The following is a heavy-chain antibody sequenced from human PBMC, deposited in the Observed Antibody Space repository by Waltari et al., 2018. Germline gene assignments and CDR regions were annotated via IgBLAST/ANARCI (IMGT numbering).Heavy chain of an antibody. Sequence: QVQLLESGGGVVQSGTSLRLSCAASGFTFNKYGMHWARQAPGKGLEWVSFISSDGRNKYYADSVKGRFTISRDNSKNTLYLQMNTLRAEDTSIYYCARDGGYYEIDYWGRGTLVTVSS. D-gene: IGHD1-26*01. J-gene: IGHJ4*02. CDR2: ISSDGRNK. CDR1: GFTFNKYG. CDR3: ARDGGYYEIDY. V-gene: IGHV3-33*01.